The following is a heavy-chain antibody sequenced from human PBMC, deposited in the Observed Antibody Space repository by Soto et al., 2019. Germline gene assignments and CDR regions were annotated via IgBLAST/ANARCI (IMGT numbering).Heavy chain of an antibody. D-gene: IGHD6-13*01. CDR1: GGSISSYY. CDR3: ARVALDRGSWYLAGPGYFVY. J-gene: IGHJ4*02. Sequence: SETLSLTCTVSGGSISSYYWSWIRQPPGKGLEWIGYIYYSGSTNYNPSLKSRVTISVDTSKNQFSLKLSSVTAADTAVYSCARVALDRGSWYLAGPGYFVYWGQGTLLTVSS. V-gene: IGHV4-59*01. CDR2: IYYSGST.